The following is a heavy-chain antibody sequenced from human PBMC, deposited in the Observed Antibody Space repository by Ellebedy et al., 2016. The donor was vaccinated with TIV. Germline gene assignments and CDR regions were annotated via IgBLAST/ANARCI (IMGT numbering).Heavy chain of an antibody. CDR3: ARIGYHAFSI. Sequence: GESLKISXQGSGYIFESYWIAWVRHVPGKGLEWMGNFDPSDSYTNFSPSFQGHVTMSTDKSTSTAYLQWSSLRASDSATYYCARIGYHAFSIWGQGTRVTVSS. V-gene: IGHV5-10-1*01. J-gene: IGHJ3*02. CDR2: FDPSDSYT. CDR1: GYIFESYW. D-gene: IGHD3-22*01.